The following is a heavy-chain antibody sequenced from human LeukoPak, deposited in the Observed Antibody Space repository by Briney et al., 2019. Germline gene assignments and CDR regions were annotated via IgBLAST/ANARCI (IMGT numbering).Heavy chain of an antibody. CDR3: ARGGTYYYGSGSLEYFQH. CDR1: GGSFSGYY. CDR2: INHSGST. V-gene: IGHV4-34*01. D-gene: IGHD3-10*01. Sequence: PSETLSLTCAVYGGSFSGYYWSWIRQPPGKGLEWIGEINHSGSTNYNPSLKSRVTISVDTPKNQFSLKLSSVTAADTAVYYCARGGTYYYGSGSLEYFQHWGQGTLVTVSS. J-gene: IGHJ1*01.